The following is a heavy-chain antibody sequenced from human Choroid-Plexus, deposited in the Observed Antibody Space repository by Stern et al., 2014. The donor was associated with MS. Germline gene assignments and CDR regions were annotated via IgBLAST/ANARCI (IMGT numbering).Heavy chain of an antibody. Sequence: QVQLVESGGGVVQPGRPLRLSCAASGFTFGSCAMHWVRQAPGKGLEWVAGVSYDGSNKYYADSVKGRFPVSRDNSQNTLYMQMSSLRAEDTAVYYCAKDRQYLTYFFDHWGQGSLVTVSS. D-gene: IGHD2-8*01. CDR2: VSYDGSNK. CDR1: GFTFGSCA. CDR3: AKDRQYLTYFFDH. J-gene: IGHJ5*02. V-gene: IGHV3-30*18.